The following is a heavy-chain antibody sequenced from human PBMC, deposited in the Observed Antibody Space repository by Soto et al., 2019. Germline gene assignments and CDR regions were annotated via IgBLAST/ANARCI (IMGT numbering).Heavy chain of an antibody. J-gene: IGHJ4*01. CDR2: IWYDGSHK. D-gene: IGHD6-6*01. V-gene: IGHV3-33*06. CDR3: AKDCLTRAARIYHKKDYLDV. Sequence: PGGSLRLSCEASGFILSNYGMHWVRQAPGKGLEWVAVIWYDGSHKYYADSVKGRFTISRDNSKNTLYLEVNSLRGEDTAVYYCAKDCLTRAARIYHKKDYLDVWGLGSLVTVSS. CDR1: GFILSNYG.